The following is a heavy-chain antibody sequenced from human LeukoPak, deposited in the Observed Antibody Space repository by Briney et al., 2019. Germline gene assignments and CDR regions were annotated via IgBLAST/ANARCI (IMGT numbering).Heavy chain of an antibody. J-gene: IGHJ4*02. D-gene: IGHD3-22*01. Sequence: PSETLSLTCTVSGGSISSYYWSWIRQPPGKGLEWIGYIYYRGSTYYNPSLKSRVTISVDTSKNQFSLKLSSVTAADTAVYYCASGYLGLYYFDYWGQGTLVTVSS. CDR1: GGSISSYY. CDR2: IYYRGST. V-gene: IGHV4-59*08. CDR3: ASGYLGLYYFDY.